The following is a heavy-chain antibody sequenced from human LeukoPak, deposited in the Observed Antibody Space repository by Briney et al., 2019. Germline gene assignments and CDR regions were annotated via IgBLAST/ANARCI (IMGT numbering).Heavy chain of an antibody. J-gene: IGHJ3*02. D-gene: IGHD5-18*01. Sequence: ASVKVSCKPSGYTFTGYYIHWVRQAPGQGLEWMGRINPNSGGTYYAQKFQGRVTMTRDTSISTAYMELSSLRSGDTAVYYRARGTVADSYGPTDAFDIWGQGTMVTVSS. V-gene: IGHV1-2*06. CDR1: GYTFTGYY. CDR2: INPNSGGT. CDR3: ARGTVADSYGPTDAFDI.